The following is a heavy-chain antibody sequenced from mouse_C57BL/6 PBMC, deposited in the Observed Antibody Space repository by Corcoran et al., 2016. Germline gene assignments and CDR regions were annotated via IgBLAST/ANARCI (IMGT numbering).Heavy chain of an antibody. Sequence: QIQLVQSGPELKKPGETVKISCKASGYTFTTYGMSWVKQAPGKGLKWMGWINTYSGVPTYADDFKGRFAFSLETSASTAYLQINNLKNEDTATYFCARKNWYDYWGQGTTLTVSS. D-gene: IGHD4-1*01. V-gene: IGHV9-3*01. CDR2: INTYSGVP. CDR1: GYTFTTYG. J-gene: IGHJ2*01. CDR3: ARKNWYDY.